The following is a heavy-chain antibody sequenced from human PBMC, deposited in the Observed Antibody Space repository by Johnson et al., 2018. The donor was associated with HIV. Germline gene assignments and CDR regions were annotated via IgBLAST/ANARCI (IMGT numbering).Heavy chain of an antibody. J-gene: IGHJ3*02. CDR1: GFTFRSYG. Sequence: QVQLVESGGDWVQRGGSLKLSCSASGFTFRSYGMHWVRQAPGKGLEWVAVMSYDGSNKYYADSVKGRFTIYRDNSKNTLSLQMDSLRPEDTAVYYCAREGRGYNYLGAFDIWGQGTMVTVSS. CDR2: MSYDGSNK. V-gene: IGHV3-30*03. D-gene: IGHD5-24*01. CDR3: AREGRGYNYLGAFDI.